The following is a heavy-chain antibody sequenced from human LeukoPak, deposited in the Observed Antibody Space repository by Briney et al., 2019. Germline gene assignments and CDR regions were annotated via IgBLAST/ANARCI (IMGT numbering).Heavy chain of an antibody. D-gene: IGHD3-10*01. CDR1: GFTFSSYA. CDR2: ISYDGSNK. CDR3: ARGFLGSGSYSDY. J-gene: IGHJ4*02. V-gene: IGHV3-30*04. Sequence: GGSLRLSCAASGFTFSSYATHWVRQAPGKGLEWVAVISYDGSNKYYADSVKGRFTISRDNSKNTLYLQMNSLRAEDTAVYYCARGFLGSGSYSDYWGQGTLVTVSS.